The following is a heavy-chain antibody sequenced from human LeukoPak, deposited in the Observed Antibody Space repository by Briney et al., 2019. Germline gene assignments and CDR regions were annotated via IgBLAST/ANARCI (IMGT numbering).Heavy chain of an antibody. Sequence: PGGSLRLSCAASGFTFSSYAMSWVRQAPGKGLEWDSAISGSGGSTYYADSVKGRFTISRDNSKNTLYLQMNSLRAEDTAVYYCAKVIYRSVAEPFDYCGQGTLVTVSS. CDR3: AKVIYRSVAEPFDY. CDR2: ISGSGGST. J-gene: IGHJ4*02. CDR1: GFTFSSYA. D-gene: IGHD3-16*02. V-gene: IGHV3-23*01.